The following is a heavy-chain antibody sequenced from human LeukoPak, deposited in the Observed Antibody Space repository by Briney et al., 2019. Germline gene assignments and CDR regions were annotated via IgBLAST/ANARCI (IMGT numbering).Heavy chain of an antibody. CDR1: GYSFTSYW. Sequence: GESLQISCKGSGYSFTSYWIGWVRQLPGKDLEWMAIVYPGDSDTIYSPSFQGQVTISADKSISTAYLQWSSLKASDTAMYYCARTVGGGTFDIWGQGTMVTVSS. D-gene: IGHD6-19*01. CDR3: ARTVGGGTFDI. CDR2: VYPGDSDT. V-gene: IGHV5-51*01. J-gene: IGHJ3*02.